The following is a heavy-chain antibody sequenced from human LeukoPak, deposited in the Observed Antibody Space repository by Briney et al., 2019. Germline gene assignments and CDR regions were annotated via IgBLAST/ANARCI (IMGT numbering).Heavy chain of an antibody. Sequence: SETLSLTCTVSGGSISSFFWSWIRQPPRKGVEWIGYIYCSGNTNYNPSLKNRVTISVDTSKNQFSLKLSSVTAADTAVYYCARGYSGSYGRFDYWGQGTLATVSS. CDR1: GGSISSFF. CDR3: ARGYSGSYGRFDY. D-gene: IGHD1-26*01. CDR2: IYCSGNT. V-gene: IGHV4-59*01. J-gene: IGHJ4*02.